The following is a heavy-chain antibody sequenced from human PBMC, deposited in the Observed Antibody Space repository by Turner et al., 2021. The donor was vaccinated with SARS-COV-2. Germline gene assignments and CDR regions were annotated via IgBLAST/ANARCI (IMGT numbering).Heavy chain of an antibody. D-gene: IGHD3-16*01. J-gene: IGHJ3*02. CDR1: GGAIMNNF. Sequence: QVQLQESGPGLCKPSETLSLTCTVSGGAIMNNFWSWIRQPAGKGLVWIGRSHSSRSTNYNPSLNSRVTMSIDTSQNQFTLKLSAVTAADTSVYYCVRANEVLTRAFDIWGQGTMVTVSS. CDR3: VRANEVLTRAFDI. CDR2: SHSSRST. V-gene: IGHV4-4*07.